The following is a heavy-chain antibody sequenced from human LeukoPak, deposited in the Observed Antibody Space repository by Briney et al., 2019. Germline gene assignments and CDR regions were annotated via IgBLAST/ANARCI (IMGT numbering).Heavy chain of an antibody. D-gene: IGHD2-2*01. V-gene: IGHV4-34*01. J-gene: IGHJ2*01. CDR1: GGSFSGYY. CDR2: INHSGST. Sequence: SETLSLTCAVYGGSFSGYYWSWIRQPPGKGLEWIGEINHSGSTNYNPSLKSRVTISVDTSKNQFSLKLSSVTAADTAVYYCARGAGLGYCSSTSCPRRKKYWYFDLWGRGTLVTVSS. CDR3: ARGAGLGYCSSTSCPRRKKYWYFDL.